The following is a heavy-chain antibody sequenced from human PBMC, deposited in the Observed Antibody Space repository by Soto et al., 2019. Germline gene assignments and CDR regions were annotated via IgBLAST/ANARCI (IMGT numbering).Heavy chain of an antibody. V-gene: IGHV4-30-2*01. D-gene: IGHD1-26*01. CDR3: ERGGGSASFDY. CDR1: GASITYGGYS. Sequence: SETLSLTCTVSGASITYGGYSWSWIRQTPGKGLEWIGYINHLETTFYNPSFESRLTLSIDRTKNQFSLNLNSMSAADRAVYFCERGGGSASFDYWGQGILVTVSS. J-gene: IGHJ4*02. CDR2: INHLETT.